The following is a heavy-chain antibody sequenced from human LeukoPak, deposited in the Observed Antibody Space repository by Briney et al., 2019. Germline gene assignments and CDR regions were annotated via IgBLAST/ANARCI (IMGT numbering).Heavy chain of an antibody. V-gene: IGHV3-21*01. Sequence: GGSLRLSCAASGFTFSSYSMNWVRQAPGKGLEWVSSISSSSSYIYYADSVKGRFTISRDNAKNSLYLQMNSLRAEDTAVYYCARFGGSVYGMDVWGQGTTVTVSS. CDR3: ARFGGSVYGMDV. CDR1: GFTFSSYS. D-gene: IGHD3-16*01. CDR2: ISSSSSYI. J-gene: IGHJ6*02.